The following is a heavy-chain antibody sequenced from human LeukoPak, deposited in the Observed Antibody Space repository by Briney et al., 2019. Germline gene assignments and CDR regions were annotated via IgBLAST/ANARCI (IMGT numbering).Heavy chain of an antibody. Sequence: PSETLSLTCAVYGGSFSGYYWSWIRQPPGKGLEWIGEINHGGSTNYNPYLKSRVTISVDTSKNQFSLKLSSVTAADTAVYYCARVGVRMAARRRGWFGPWGQGTLVTVSS. CDR2: INHGGST. V-gene: IGHV4-34*01. J-gene: IGHJ5*02. D-gene: IGHD6-6*01. CDR1: GGSFSGYY. CDR3: ARVGVRMAARRRGWFGP.